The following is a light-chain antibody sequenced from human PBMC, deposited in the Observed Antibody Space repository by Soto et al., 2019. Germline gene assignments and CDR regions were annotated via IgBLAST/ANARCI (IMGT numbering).Light chain of an antibody. Sequence: EIVLTQSPGTLSLSPGESATLSCRDSQSVSSSYLAWYQQKPGQAPRLLIYGASSRATGIPDRFSGSGSGTDFTLTISRLEPEDFAVYYCQQYGSSLLFTFGPGTKVDIK. V-gene: IGKV3-20*01. J-gene: IGKJ3*01. CDR1: QSVSSSY. CDR3: QQYGSSLLFT. CDR2: GAS.